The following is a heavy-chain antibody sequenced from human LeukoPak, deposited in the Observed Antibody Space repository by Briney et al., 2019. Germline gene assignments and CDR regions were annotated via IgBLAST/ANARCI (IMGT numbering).Heavy chain of an antibody. D-gene: IGHD6-13*01. Sequence: ASVKVSCKASGYTFTSYAMNWVRRAPGQGLEWMGWINTNTGNPTYAQGFTGRFVFSLDTSVSTAYLQINSLKAEDTAVYYCAREGRSGSSWFLANWGQGTLVTVSS. J-gene: IGHJ4*02. V-gene: IGHV7-4-1*02. CDR1: GYTFTSYA. CDR3: AREGRSGSSWFLAN. CDR2: INTNTGNP.